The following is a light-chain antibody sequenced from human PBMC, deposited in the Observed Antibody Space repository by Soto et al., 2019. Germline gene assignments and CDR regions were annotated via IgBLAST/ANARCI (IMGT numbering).Light chain of an antibody. CDR2: EVS. J-gene: IGLJ1*01. CDR3: SSYTSGSTPCV. CDR1: SSDVGGYNY. V-gene: IGLV2-14*01. Sequence: QSVLTQPASVSGSPGQSITISCTGTSSDVGGYNYVSWYQQHPGKAPKLMIYEVSNRPSGVSNRFSGSKSGNTASLTISGLQAEDEADYYCSSYTSGSTPCVFGTGTKVTAL.